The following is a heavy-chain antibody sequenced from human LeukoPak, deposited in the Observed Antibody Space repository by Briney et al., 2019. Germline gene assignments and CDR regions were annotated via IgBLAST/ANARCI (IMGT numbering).Heavy chain of an antibody. CDR2: IYPGDSDT. CDR1: GYSFTSYW. V-gene: IGHV5-51*01. CDR3: ARTSVVRGVIIGFDY. J-gene: IGHJ4*02. Sequence: GESLKISCKGSGYSFTSYWIGWVRQMPGKGLEWMGIIYPGDSDTRYSPSFQGQVTISADKSISTAYLQWSSLKASDTAMYYCARTSVVRGVIIGFDYWGQGTLVTVSS. D-gene: IGHD3-10*01.